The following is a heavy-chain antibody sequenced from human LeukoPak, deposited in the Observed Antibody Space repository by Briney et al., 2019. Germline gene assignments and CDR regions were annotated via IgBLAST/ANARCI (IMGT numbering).Heavy chain of an antibody. CDR2: ITPIFGTP. Sequence: SVKVSCKASGGTFSSYSINWVRQAPGQGLEWMGGITPIFGTPNYAQKFQGRVTITADKSTSTAYMELSSLRSEDTAVYYCARHQQVAYDLWSGYYTGGCDYWGQGTLVTVSS. CDR1: GGTFSSYS. CDR3: ARHQQVAYDLWSGYYTGGCDY. V-gene: IGHV1-69*06. J-gene: IGHJ4*02. D-gene: IGHD3-3*01.